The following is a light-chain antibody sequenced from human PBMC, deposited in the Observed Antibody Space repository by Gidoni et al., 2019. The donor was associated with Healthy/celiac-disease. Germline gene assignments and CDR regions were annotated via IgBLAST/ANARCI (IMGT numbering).Light chain of an antibody. V-gene: IGLV1-40*01. CDR1: SSNTGAGYD. CDR2: GNS. J-gene: IGLJ3*02. CDR3: QTYDSSLSGNWV. Sequence: QSVLTPPPSVSGAPGQRVTISCTGSSSNTGAGYDVHWYQQLPGTAPKLLIYGNSNRPSGVPDRFSGSKSGTSASLAITGLQAEDEADYYCQTYDSSLSGNWVFGGGTKLTVL.